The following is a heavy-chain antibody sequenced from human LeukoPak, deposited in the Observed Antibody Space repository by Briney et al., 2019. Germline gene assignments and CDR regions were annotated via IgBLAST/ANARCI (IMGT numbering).Heavy chain of an antibody. D-gene: IGHD6-6*01. CDR2: IRSKPNSYAT. CDR3: TMYSNSAGYDY. CDR1: GFTFSISA. J-gene: IGHJ4*02. V-gene: IGHV3-73*01. Sequence: GGSLRLSCAASGFTFSISAMHWVRQAPGKGLEWVGRIRSKPNSYATAYAASVKGRFTISRDDSRNTAYLQMNSLKTEDTAVYYCTMYSNSAGYDYWGQGTLVTVSS.